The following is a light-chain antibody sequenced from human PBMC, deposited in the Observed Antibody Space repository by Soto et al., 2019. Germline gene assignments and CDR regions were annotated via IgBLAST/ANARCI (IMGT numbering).Light chain of an antibody. CDR2: DAS. V-gene: IGKV3-15*01. J-gene: IGKJ1*01. Sequence: ELVMTQSPATLSVSPGERATLSCRASQSVSSNLAWYQQKPGQAPRLLIYDASTRATGIPARFSGSGSGTEFTLTFSSLQSEDVAVYYCLQYNDWPRTFGQGTKVEIK. CDR3: LQYNDWPRT. CDR1: QSVSSN.